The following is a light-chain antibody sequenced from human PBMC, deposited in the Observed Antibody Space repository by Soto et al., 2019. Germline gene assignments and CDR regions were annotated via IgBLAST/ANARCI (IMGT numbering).Light chain of an antibody. V-gene: IGKV1-27*01. J-gene: IGKJ1*01. CDR2: AAS. Sequence: DLQMPQSPSSLSASVGDRVTITCRASQGISNYLAWYQQKPGKVPKLLIYAASTLQSGVPSRFSGSGSGTDFTLTISSLQPEDVATYYCQKYNSAPRTFGQRTKVELK. CDR3: QKYNSAPRT. CDR1: QGISNY.